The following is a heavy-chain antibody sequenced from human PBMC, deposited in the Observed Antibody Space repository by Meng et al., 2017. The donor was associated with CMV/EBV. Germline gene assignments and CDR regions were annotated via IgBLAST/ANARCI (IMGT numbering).Heavy chain of an antibody. V-gene: IGHV4-4*07. CDR1: GGSISSYY. CDR2: INTSGST. J-gene: IGHJ5*02. D-gene: IGHD6-13*01. CDR3: ARDLGAAADPNWFDP. Sequence: VCGGSISSYYWSWIRHPAGKGLEWIGRINTSGSTNYNPSLKSRVTMSVDTSKNQFSLKLSSVTAADTAVYYCARDLGAAADPNWFDPWGQGTLVTVSS.